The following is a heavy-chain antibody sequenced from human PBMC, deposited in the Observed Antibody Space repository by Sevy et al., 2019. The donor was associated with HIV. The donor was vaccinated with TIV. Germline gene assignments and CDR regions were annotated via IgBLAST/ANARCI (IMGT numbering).Heavy chain of an antibody. J-gene: IGHJ4*02. D-gene: IGHD3-22*01. CDR2: ISTSGVTI. Sequence: GGSLRLSCAASGFTFIDYYMSWIRQAPGKGPEWVSHISTSGVTIYYADSVKGRFTISRDNAKNSLYLQMNSLRAEDTAVYYCARGTNYYESSGPSYFDYWGQGSLVTVSS. CDR3: ARGTNYYESSGPSYFDY. CDR1: GFTFIDYY. V-gene: IGHV3-11*01.